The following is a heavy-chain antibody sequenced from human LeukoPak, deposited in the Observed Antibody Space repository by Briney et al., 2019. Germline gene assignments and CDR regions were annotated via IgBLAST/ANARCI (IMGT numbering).Heavy chain of an antibody. J-gene: IGHJ5*02. CDR2: ISSSSSYI. D-gene: IGHD3-22*01. V-gene: IGHV3-21*01. CDR3: ARWGSSGSFDP. CDR1: GFTFSSYS. Sequence: PGGSLRLSCAASGFTFSSYSMNWVRQAPGKGLEWVSSISSSSSYIYYADSVKGRFNISRDNAKHSLYLQMNSLRAEDTAVYYRARWGSSGSFDPSGPGTLVTVSS.